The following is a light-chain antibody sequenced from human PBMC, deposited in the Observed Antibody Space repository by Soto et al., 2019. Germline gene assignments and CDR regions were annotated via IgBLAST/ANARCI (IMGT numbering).Light chain of an antibody. Sequence: QSALTQPASVSGSPGQSITISCTGTSSDVGGYNYVSWYQQHPGKAPKLMIYEVSNRPSGVPNRFSGSKSGNTASLTISGLQAEDEADYYCSSYRSRSTYVFGPGTKVTVL. J-gene: IGLJ1*01. CDR3: SSYRSRSTYV. CDR1: SSDVGGYNY. CDR2: EVS. V-gene: IGLV2-14*01.